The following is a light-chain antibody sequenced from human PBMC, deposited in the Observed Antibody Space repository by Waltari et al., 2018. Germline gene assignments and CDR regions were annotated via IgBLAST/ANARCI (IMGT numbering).Light chain of an antibody. J-gene: IGLJ2*01. Sequence: QSVLTQPPSASGTPGQRVTISCSGSSSNIGTYNVNWYQHLPGAAPKLLICLNNQRPSGVPDRFSASKSGTSASLAISGLQCEDEADYYCAAWDGSLNGVVFGGGTKLTVL. CDR1: SSNIGTYN. V-gene: IGLV1-44*01. CDR3: AAWDGSLNGVV. CDR2: LNN.